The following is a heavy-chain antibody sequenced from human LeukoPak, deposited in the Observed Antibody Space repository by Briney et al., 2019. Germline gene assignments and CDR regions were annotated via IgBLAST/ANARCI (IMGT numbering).Heavy chain of an antibody. CDR3: ARGRGVIDY. D-gene: IGHD3-10*01. J-gene: IGHJ4*02. CDR1: GGSFSGYY. V-gene: IGHV4-34*01. Sequence: SETLSLTCAVYGGSFSGYYWSWIRQPPGKGLEWIGEINHSGSTNYNPSLKSRVTISVDTSKNQFSLKLSSVTAADTAVYYCARGRGVIDYWGQGTLVTVSS. CDR2: INHSGST.